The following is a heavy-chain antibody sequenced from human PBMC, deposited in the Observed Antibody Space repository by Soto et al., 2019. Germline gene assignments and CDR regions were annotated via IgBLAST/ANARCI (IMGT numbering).Heavy chain of an antibody. CDR3: SKKALDGGGYNYGFDY. CDR1: GFTFSSYA. Sequence: GGSLRLSCAASGFTFSSYAMSWVRQAPGKGLEWVSAISGSGGSTYYADSVKGRFTISRDNSKNTLYLQMNSLRAEDTAVYYCSKKALDGGGYNYGFDYWGQGTLVTVSS. CDR2: ISGSGGST. J-gene: IGHJ4*02. V-gene: IGHV3-23*01. D-gene: IGHD3-22*01.